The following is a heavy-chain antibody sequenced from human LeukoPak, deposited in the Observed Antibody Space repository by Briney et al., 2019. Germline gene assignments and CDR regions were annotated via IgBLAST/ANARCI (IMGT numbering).Heavy chain of an antibody. CDR2: IYHSGGT. D-gene: IGHD2-21*02. CDR3: ARAVKEYCGGDCHSEYFDY. CDR1: GGSISSGGYS. J-gene: IGHJ4*02. V-gene: IGHV4-30-2*01. Sequence: SETLSLTCAVSGGSISSGGYSWSWIRQPPGKGLEWIGYIYHSGGTYYNPSLKSRVTISVDRSKNQFSLKLSSVTAADTAVYYCARAVKEYCGGDCHSEYFDYWGQGTLVTVSS.